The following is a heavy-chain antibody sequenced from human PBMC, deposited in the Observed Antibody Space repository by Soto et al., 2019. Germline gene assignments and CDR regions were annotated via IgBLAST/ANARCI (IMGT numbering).Heavy chain of an antibody. V-gene: IGHV4-38-2*01. D-gene: IGHD3-16*01. J-gene: IGHJ4*02. CDR3: ARSHGGKRKFDY. CDR1: GYSISSGYY. CDR2: IYHSGST. Sequence: PSETLSLTCAVSGYSISSGYYWGWIRQPPGKGLEWIGSIYHSGSTYYNPSLKSRVTISVDTSKNQFSLKLSSVTAADTAVYYCARSHGGKRKFDYWGQGTLVTVSS.